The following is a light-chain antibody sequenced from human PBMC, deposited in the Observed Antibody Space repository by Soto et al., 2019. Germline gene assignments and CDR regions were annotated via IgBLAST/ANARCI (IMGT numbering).Light chain of an antibody. CDR2: GAS. CDR3: QQYKNWPLT. Sequence: IVLTQSPGTLSLFPGERATLACRSSQSVSSNLAWYQQKPGQAPRLLIYGASTRATGIPARFSGSGSGTEFTLTISSLQSEDFAVYYCQQYKNWPLTFGGGTKVDNK. V-gene: IGKV3-15*01. J-gene: IGKJ4*01. CDR1: QSVSSN.